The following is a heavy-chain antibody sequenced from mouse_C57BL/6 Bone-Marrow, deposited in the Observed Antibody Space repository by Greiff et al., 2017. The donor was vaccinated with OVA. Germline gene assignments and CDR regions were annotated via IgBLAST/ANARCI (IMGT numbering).Heavy chain of an antibody. Sequence: QVQLQQSGAELARPGASVKLSCKASGYTFTSYGISWVKQRTGQGLEWIGEIYPRSGNTYYNEKFKGKATLTADKSSSTAYMELRSLTSEDSAVYFCARAYYCGSSGFAYWGQGTLVTVSA. CDR2: IYPRSGNT. V-gene: IGHV1-81*01. D-gene: IGHD1-1*01. CDR3: ARAYYCGSSGFAY. J-gene: IGHJ3*01. CDR1: GYTFTSYG.